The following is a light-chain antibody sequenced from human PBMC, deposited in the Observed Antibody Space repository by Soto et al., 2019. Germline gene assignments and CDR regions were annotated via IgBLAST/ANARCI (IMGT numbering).Light chain of an antibody. V-gene: IGKV3-15*01. Sequence: EIVMTQSPATLSVSPGERATLSCRASQSVSSNLAWYQQKPGQAPRLLIYGASNRATGIPAKFSGGGSGTEFTLTISSLQSEDFAIYYCQQYKNGWTFGQGTKVEIK. CDR2: GAS. CDR3: QQYKNGWT. CDR1: QSVSSN. J-gene: IGKJ1*01.